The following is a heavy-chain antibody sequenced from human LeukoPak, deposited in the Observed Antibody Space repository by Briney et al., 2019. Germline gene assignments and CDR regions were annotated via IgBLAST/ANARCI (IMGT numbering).Heavy chain of an antibody. D-gene: IGHD3-10*01. J-gene: IGHJ4*02. CDR2: IYSGGST. CDR1: GFTVCSNY. V-gene: IGHV3-53*01. CDR3: ARGAGDY. Sequence: PGGSLRLSCAVSGFTVCSNYMNWVRQAPGKGLEWVSVIYSGGSTYYADSVKGRFTISRDNSKNTLYLQMNSLRAEDTAVYYCARGAGDYWGQGALVTVSS.